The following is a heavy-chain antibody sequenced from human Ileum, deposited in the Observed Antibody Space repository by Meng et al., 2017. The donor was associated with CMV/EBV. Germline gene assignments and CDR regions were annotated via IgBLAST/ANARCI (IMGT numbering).Heavy chain of an antibody. J-gene: IGHJ3*02. CDR2: IKPDGSET. D-gene: IGHD2-15*01. Sequence: GGSLRLSCAASGFTFSRYWMSWVRQAPGKGLEWVANIKPDGSETDYLDSVKGRFAVSRNNARDSLYLNLESLRAQDTAVYYCARVFTREGSAFNAFDIWGQGTVVTVSS. CDR1: GFTFSRYW. V-gene: IGHV3-7*01. CDR3: ARVFTREGSAFNAFDI.